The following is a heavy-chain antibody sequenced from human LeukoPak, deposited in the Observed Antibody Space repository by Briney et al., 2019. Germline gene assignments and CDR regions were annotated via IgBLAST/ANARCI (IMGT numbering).Heavy chain of an antibody. J-gene: IGHJ6*03. D-gene: IGHD3-3*01. Sequence: GGSLRLSCAASGFTFSSYSMNWVRQAPGKGLEWVYIYYADSVKGRFTISRDNAKNSLYLQMNSLRAEDTAVYYCTTDAHDSFWGDYYYYMDVWGKGTTVTVSS. CDR3: TTDAHDSFWGDYYYYMDV. CDR1: GFTFSSYS. V-gene: IGHV3-21*01. CDR2: I.